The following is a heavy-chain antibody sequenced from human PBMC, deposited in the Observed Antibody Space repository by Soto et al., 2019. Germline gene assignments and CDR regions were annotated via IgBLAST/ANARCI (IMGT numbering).Heavy chain of an antibody. J-gene: IGHJ6*02. Sequence: SETLSLTCAVSGYSISSGYYWGWVRQPPGKGLEWIGSIYHSGSTYYNPSLKSRVTISVDTSKNQFSLKLSSVTAADTAVYYCARDRIGHSLMDVWGQGTTVTVSS. CDR2: IYHSGST. CDR1: GYSISSGYY. V-gene: IGHV4-38-2*02. D-gene: IGHD2-15*01. CDR3: ARDRIGHSLMDV.